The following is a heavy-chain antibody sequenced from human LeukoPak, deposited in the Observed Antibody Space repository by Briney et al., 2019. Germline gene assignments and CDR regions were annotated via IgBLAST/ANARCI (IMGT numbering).Heavy chain of an antibody. CDR2: IYYSGST. CDR1: GGSISSSSYY. Sequence: PSETLSLTCTVSGGSISSSSYYWGWIRQPPGKGLEWIGSIYYSGSTYYNLSLKSRVTISVDTSKNQFSLKLSSVTAADTAVYYCASPRYCSSTSCYFGYDYWGQGTLVTVSS. CDR3: ASPRYCSSTSCYFGYDY. V-gene: IGHV4-39*01. J-gene: IGHJ4*02. D-gene: IGHD2-2*01.